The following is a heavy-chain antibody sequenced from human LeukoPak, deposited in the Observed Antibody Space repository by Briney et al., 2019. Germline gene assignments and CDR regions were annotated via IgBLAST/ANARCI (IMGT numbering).Heavy chain of an antibody. CDR2: IYYSGRT. CDR3: ARLVTGYSSSWYSPDAFDI. CDR1: GGSISSYY. J-gene: IGHJ3*02. D-gene: IGHD6-13*01. Sequence: PSETLSLTCTVSGGSISSYYWSWIRQPPGKGLEWIGYIYYSGRTNYNPSLKSRVTISVDTSKNQFSLKLSSVTAADTAVYYCARLVTGYSSSWYSPDAFDIWGQGTMVTVSS. V-gene: IGHV4-59*08.